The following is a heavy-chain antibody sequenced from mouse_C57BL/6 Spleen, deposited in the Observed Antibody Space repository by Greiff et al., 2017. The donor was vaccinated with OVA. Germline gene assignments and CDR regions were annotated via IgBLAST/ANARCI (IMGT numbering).Heavy chain of an antibody. CDR2: IDPETGGT. V-gene: IGHV1-15*01. J-gene: IGHJ2*01. CDR1: GYTFTDYE. CDR3: TRRKEDYFDY. Sequence: QVQLQQSGAELVRPGASVTLSCKASGYTFTDYEMHWVKQTPVHGLEWIGAIDPETGGTAYNQKFKGKAILTADKSSSIAYMELRSLTSEDSAVYYCTRRKEDYFDYWGQGTTLTVSS.